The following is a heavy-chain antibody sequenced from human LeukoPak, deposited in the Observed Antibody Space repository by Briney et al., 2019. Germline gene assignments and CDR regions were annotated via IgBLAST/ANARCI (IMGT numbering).Heavy chain of an antibody. CDR3: ARLELEPFDY. J-gene: IGHJ4*02. CDR2: IYYSGST. CDR1: GGSISSSSYY. V-gene: IGHV4-39*01. Sequence: SETLSLTCTVSGGSISSSSYYWGWIRQPPGKGLEWIGSIYYSGSTYYNPSLKSRVTISVDTSKNQFSLELSSVTAADTAVYYCARLELEPFDYWGQGTLVTVSS. D-gene: IGHD1-1*01.